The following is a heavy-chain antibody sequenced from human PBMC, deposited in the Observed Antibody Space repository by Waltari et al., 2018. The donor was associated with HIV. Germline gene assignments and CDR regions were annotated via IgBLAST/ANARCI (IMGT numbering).Heavy chain of an antibody. CDR3: SRLILGTTSRYFAA. D-gene: IGHD1-26*01. Sequence: QVQLQESGPGLVKPSETLSLVCSVSVGSIKNPAYYWAWIRQPPGKGFEWIGTIYSAGNTYYQTSYHSALQSRITISADTSENHFSLRLASVTAAGTAVYFCSRLILGTTSRYFAAWGRGTLVTVSS. V-gene: IGHV4-39*02. CDR2: IYSAGNT. CDR1: VGSIKNPAYY. J-gene: IGHJ2*01.